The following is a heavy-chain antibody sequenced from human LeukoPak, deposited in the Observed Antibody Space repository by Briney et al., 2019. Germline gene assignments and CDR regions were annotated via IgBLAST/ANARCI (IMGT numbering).Heavy chain of an antibody. V-gene: IGHV4-61*01. CDR1: GGSVSSGSYY. D-gene: IGHD5-24*01. Sequence: PSETLSLTCTVSGGSVSSGSYYWSWIRQPPGKGLEWIGYIYYSGSTNYNPSLKSRVTISVDTSKNQFSLKLSSVTAADTAVYYCARDTGSWDGYSSLNWFDPWGQGTLVTVSS. J-gene: IGHJ5*02. CDR2: IYYSGST. CDR3: ARDTGSWDGYSSLNWFDP.